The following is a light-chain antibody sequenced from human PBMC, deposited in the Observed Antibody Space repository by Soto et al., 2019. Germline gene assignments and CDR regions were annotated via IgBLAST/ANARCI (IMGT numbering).Light chain of an antibody. CDR3: LQYHTYRT. Sequence: DIQTTQPPSTLSASVGDRVTITCRASQSISPWLAWYQQKPGKAPKLLIFDASNLESGVPSRFSGSGSGTEFTLTISSLQPDDFATYYCLQYHTYRTFGQGTKVDIK. V-gene: IGKV1-5*01. CDR2: DAS. J-gene: IGKJ1*01. CDR1: QSISPW.